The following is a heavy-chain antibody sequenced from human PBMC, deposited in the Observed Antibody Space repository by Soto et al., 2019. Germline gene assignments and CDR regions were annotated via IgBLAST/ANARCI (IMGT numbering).Heavy chain of an antibody. CDR1: GGSISSYY. CDR3: ARGSIVTGMDV. Sequence: PSETLSLTCTVSGGSISSYYWTWIRQPPGKGLEWIGYIYYSGSTNYNPSLKSRVTISVATSKTQFSLKLSSVTAADTAVYYCARGSIVTGMDVWGQGTTVTVS. D-gene: IGHD2-15*01. J-gene: IGHJ6*02. V-gene: IGHV4-59*08. CDR2: IYYSGST.